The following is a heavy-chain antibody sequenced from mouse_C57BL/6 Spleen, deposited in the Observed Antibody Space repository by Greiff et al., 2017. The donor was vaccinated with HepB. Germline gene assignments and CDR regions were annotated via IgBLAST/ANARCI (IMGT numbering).Heavy chain of an antibody. CDR2: IYPGDGDI. Sequence: LQESGASVKISCKASGYAFSSYWLNWVKQRPGKGLEWIGQIYPGDGDINYNGKFKGKATLTADKSSSTAYMQLSSLTSEDSAVYFCARSSTMNKTYYNDYWGQGTTRTVA. CDR3: ARSSTMNKTYYNDY. J-gene: IGHJ2*01. D-gene: IGHD2-4*01. V-gene: IGHV1-80*01. CDR1: GYAFSSYW.